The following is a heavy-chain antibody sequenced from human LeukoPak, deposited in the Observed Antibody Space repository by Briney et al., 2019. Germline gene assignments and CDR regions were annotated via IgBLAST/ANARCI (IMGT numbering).Heavy chain of an antibody. J-gene: IGHJ4*02. Sequence: RPGGSLRLSCAASGFTFSSNWMHWVRQAPGKGLVWVSRIKGDGRSTSYADSVKGRFTISRDNAKNTLFLQMNSLRAEDTAVYYCVRDGVGAPPFDYWGQGALVTVSS. V-gene: IGHV3-74*01. D-gene: IGHD1-26*01. CDR2: IKGDGRST. CDR3: VRDGVGAPPFDY. CDR1: GFTFSSNW.